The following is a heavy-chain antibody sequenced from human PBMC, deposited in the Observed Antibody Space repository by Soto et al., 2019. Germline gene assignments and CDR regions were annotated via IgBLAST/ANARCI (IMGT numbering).Heavy chain of an antibody. J-gene: IGHJ4*02. CDR3: AKATSGWEYYFEY. V-gene: IGHV3-23*01. CDR2: ISGSGGST. Sequence: EVQLLESGGGLVQPGGSLRLSCAASGFTFSSYAMSWVRQAPGKGLEWVSGISGSGGSTYYADSVKGRFTISRDNSRDTLYLQMNSLRAEDTAVYYCAKATSGWEYYFEYWSQGDLVTVSS. D-gene: IGHD6-19*01. CDR1: GFTFSSYA.